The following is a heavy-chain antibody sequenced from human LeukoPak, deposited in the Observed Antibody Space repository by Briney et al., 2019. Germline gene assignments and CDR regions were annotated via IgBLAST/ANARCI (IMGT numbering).Heavy chain of an antibody. J-gene: IGHJ3*02. CDR2: ISYDGSNK. V-gene: IGHV3-30*18. Sequence: GGSLRLSCAASGFTFSSYGMHWVRQAPGKGLEWVAVISYDGSNKYYADSVKGRFTISRDNSKNTLYLQMNSLRAEDTAVYYCAKDLSSTSLLGAFDIWGQGTMVTVSS. CDR1: GFTFSSYG. D-gene: IGHD2-2*01. CDR3: AKDLSSTSLLGAFDI.